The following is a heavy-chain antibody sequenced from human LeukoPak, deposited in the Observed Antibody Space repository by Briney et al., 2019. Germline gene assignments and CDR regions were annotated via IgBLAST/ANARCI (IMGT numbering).Heavy chain of an antibody. CDR2: INPNSGDT. Sequence: ASVKLSCKASGYTFTDYYMHWVRQAPGQGFECMEWINPNSGDTNHAQNFQGRVTLSRDTSISTAYMELSSLRSDDSAVYYCAGEYCSGGSCRQGFDYWGQGTLVTVSS. CDR3: AGEYCSGGSCRQGFDY. V-gene: IGHV1-2*02. J-gene: IGHJ4*02. D-gene: IGHD2-15*01. CDR1: GYTFTDYY.